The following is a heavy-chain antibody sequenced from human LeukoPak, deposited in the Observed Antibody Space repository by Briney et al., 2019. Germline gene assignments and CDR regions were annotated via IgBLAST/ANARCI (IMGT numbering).Heavy chain of an antibody. CDR2: IYPGDSDT. Sequence: GESLKISCKGSGYSFTTYWIGWVRQMPRKGLEWMGIIYPGDSDTRYSPSFQGQVTISVDKSISTAYLQWSSLKASDSAMYYCARHTPAGYINSYTDYWGQGTLVTVSS. D-gene: IGHD6-6*01. V-gene: IGHV5-51*01. J-gene: IGHJ4*02. CDR1: GYSFTTYW. CDR3: ARHTPAGYINSYTDY.